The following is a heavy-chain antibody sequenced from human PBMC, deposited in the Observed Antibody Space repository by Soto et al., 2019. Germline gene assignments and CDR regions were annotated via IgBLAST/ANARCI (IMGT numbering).Heavy chain of an antibody. Sequence: QVHLEQSGAEVKKPGASVKVSCKASGYTFTRSLMHWVRQAPGQSIEWRGWINIGTGYTKSSQWFQGRVSFAGDTSASTAYMELSSLKSEDTAVYYCASSQNYCSGAYSDYWRQGTLVTISS. CDR1: GYTFTRSL. J-gene: IGHJ4*02. D-gene: IGHD3-10*02. V-gene: IGHV1-3*04. CDR2: INIGTGYT. CDR3: ASSQNYCSGAYSDY.